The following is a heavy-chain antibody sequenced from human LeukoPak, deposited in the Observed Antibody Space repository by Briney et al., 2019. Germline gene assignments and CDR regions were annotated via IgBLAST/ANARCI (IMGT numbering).Heavy chain of an antibody. J-gene: IGHJ4*02. V-gene: IGHV4-34*01. CDR1: GGSFSGYY. Sequence: SETLSLTCAVYGGSFSGYYWSWIRQPPGKGLEWIGEINHSGSTNYNPSLKSRVTISVDTSKNQFSLKLSSVTAADTAVYYCARAEWLVLSPDYWGQGTLVTVSS. D-gene: IGHD6-19*01. CDR3: ARAEWLVLSPDY. CDR2: INHSGST.